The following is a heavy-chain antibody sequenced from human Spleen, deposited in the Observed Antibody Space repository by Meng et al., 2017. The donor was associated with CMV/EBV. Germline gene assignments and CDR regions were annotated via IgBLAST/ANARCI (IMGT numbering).Heavy chain of an antibody. CDR2: IYYSGST. CDR1: GGSISSGDYY. D-gene: IGHD3-22*01. V-gene: IGHV4-30-4*08. CDR3: ARGSLYYYDSSGVFDY. Sequence: QVQLQESGPGLVKPSQTLSLTCTVSGGSISSGDYYWSWIRQPPGKGLEWIGYIYYSGSTHYNPSLKSRVTISVDTSKNQFSLKLSSVTAADTAVYYCARGSLYYYDSSGVFDYWGQGTLVTVSS. J-gene: IGHJ4*02.